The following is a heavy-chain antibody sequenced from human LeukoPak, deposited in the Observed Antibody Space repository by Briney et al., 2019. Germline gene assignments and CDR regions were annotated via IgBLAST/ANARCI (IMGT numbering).Heavy chain of an antibody. CDR1: GFTFSSYA. CDR3: AKQQIHSLIQLWSSDY. Sequence: GSLRLSCAASGFTFSSYAMSWVRQAPGKGLEWVSAISGSGGSTYYADSVKGRFTISRDNSKNTLYLQMNSLRAEDTAVYYCAKQQIHSLIQLWSSDYWGQGTLVTVSS. J-gene: IGHJ4*02. CDR2: ISGSGGST. V-gene: IGHV3-23*01. D-gene: IGHD5-18*01.